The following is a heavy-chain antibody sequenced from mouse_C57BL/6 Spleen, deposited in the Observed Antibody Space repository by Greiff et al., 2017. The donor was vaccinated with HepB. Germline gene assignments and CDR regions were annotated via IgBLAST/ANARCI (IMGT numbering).Heavy chain of an antibody. Sequence: DVHLVESGGGLVKPGGSLKLSCAASGFTFSSYAMSWVRQTPEKRLEWVATISDGGSYTYYPDNVKGRFTISRDNAKNNLYMQMSHLKSEDTAMYYCARDSTWDVGYWGQETLVTVSA. J-gene: IGHJ3*01. D-gene: IGHD4-1*01. V-gene: IGHV5-4*01. CDR3: ARDSTWDVGY. CDR2: ISDGGSYT. CDR1: GFTFSSYA.